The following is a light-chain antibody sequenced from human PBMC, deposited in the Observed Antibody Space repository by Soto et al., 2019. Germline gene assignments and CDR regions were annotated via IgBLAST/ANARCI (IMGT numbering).Light chain of an antibody. V-gene: IGKV3-20*01. CDR1: QSVGGRS. Sequence: ENVLTQSPGTLSLSPGERATLSCRASQSVGGRSLAWYHQIPGQPPRLLIYGASSRAACIPDRFSGSGSGTDFTLTISRLEPEDFAFYYCQQYDDLPITFGQGTKLEIK. J-gene: IGKJ2*01. CDR3: QQYDDLPIT. CDR2: GAS.